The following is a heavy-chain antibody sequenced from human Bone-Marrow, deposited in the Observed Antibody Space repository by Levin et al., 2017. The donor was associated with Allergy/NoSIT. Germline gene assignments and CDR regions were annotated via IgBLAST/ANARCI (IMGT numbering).Heavy chain of an antibody. D-gene: IGHD3-10*01. Sequence: PGGSLRLSCAASGFTFSNYAMSWVRQAPGKGLEWVSGISGSGDSTYDGDSVKGRFTISRDNSKNTLYLQMNSLRAEDMAVYYCAKDRDFYGSGSLGNWGQGTLVTVSS. CDR1: GFTFSNYA. V-gene: IGHV3-23*01. CDR2: ISGSGDST. CDR3: AKDRDFYGSGSLGN. J-gene: IGHJ4*02.